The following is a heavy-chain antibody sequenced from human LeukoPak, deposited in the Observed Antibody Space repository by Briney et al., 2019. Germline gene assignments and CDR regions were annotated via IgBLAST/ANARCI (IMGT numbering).Heavy chain of an antibody. J-gene: IGHJ2*01. CDR3: ARDQEDDGDYLSYRYFDL. CDR1: GYTFTSYG. Sequence: ASVKVSCKASGYTFTSYGISWVRQAPGQGLEWMGWISAYNGNTNYAQRLQGRVTMTTDTSTSTAYMELRSLRSDDTAVYYCARDQEDDGDYLSYRYFDLWGRGTLVTVSS. V-gene: IGHV1-18*04. CDR2: ISAYNGNT. D-gene: IGHD4-17*01.